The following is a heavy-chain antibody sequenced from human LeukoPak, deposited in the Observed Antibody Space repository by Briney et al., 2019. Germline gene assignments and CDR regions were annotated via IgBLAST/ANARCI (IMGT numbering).Heavy chain of an antibody. CDR1: GGSISSYY. D-gene: IGHD3-22*01. Sequence: SETLSLTCTVSGGSISSYYWSWIRQPPGKGLEWIGYIYYSGSTNYNPSLKSRVTISVDTSKNQFSLKLSSVTAADTAVYYCATHQAGLLLLHDAFDIWGQGTMVTVSS. CDR2: IYYSGST. V-gene: IGHV4-59*01. CDR3: ATHQAGLLLLHDAFDI. J-gene: IGHJ3*02.